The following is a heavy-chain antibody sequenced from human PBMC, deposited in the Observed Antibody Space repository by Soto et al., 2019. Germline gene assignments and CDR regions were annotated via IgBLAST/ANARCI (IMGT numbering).Heavy chain of an antibody. CDR3: AFSSTPFDY. Sequence: EVQLLESGGGLVQPGGSLRLSCAASGFTFSSYAMSWVRQAPGKGLEWVSAISGSGGSTYYAYSVKGRFTISRDKSKNPLYLQMNSLRAEDTAVYYCAFSSTPFDYWGQGALVTVSS. J-gene: IGHJ4*02. CDR1: GFTFSSYA. CDR2: ISGSGGST. D-gene: IGHD6-13*01. V-gene: IGHV3-23*01.